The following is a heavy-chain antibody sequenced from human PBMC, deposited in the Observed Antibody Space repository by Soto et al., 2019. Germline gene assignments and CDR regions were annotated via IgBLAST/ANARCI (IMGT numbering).Heavy chain of an antibody. V-gene: IGHV4-39*01. D-gene: IGHD7-27*01. CDR2: IYYSGST. J-gene: IGHJ4*02. CDR1: GGSISSSTTYY. Sequence: PSETLSLTCTVSGGSISSSTTYYWGWIRQPPGKGLEWIGNIYYSGSTYYNPSLKSRVTISVDTSKNQFSLTLISVTAADTAVYYCVRLTREGNSYYFDYWGTRT. CDR3: VRLTREGNSYYFDY.